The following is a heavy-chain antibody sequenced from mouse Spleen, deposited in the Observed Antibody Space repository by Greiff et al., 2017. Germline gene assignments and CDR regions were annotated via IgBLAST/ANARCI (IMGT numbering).Heavy chain of an antibody. CDR1: GYTFTDYY. CDR2: SYPGSGNT. Sequence: VKLEESGAELARPGASVKLSRKAFGYTFTDYYINWGKQRTGQGPEWIGESYPGSGNTYYNEKFKGKATLTADKSSSTAYMQLSSLTSEDSAVYFCARWGGNYYFDYWGQGTTLTVSS. D-gene: IGHD2-1*01. J-gene: IGHJ2*01. CDR3: ARWGGNYYFDY. V-gene: IGHV1-77*01.